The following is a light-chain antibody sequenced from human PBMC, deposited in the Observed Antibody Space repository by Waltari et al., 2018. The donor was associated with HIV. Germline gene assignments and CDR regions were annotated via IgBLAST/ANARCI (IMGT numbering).Light chain of an antibody. J-gene: IGLJ2*01. CDR2: TND. CDR1: SSNIGSRS. CDR3: SAWDVSLNGVV. Sequence: QSVMTQPPSASGNPGQRVTIACSGTSSNIGSRSVNWYQHFPGTAPKLLIFTNDQRPSGVPDRFSASKSGTSASLSISGLHSGYEGVYYCSAWDVSLNGVVFGGRTKLTVL. V-gene: IGLV1-44*01.